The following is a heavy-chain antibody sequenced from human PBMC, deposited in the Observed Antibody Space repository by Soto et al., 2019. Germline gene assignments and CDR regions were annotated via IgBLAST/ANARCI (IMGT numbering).Heavy chain of an antibody. J-gene: IGHJ4*02. CDR1: GFTFSSYA. D-gene: IGHD5-18*01. V-gene: IGHV3-23*01. CDR3: AKAEIQLWLIYY. CDR2: ISGSGGST. Sequence: EVQLLESGGGLVQPGGSLRLSCAASGFTFSSYAMSWVRQAPGKGLEWVSAISGSGGSTYYADSVKGRFTISRDNSKNTLYLQMNSLRAEDTAVYCCAKAEIQLWLIYYWGQGSLVTVSS.